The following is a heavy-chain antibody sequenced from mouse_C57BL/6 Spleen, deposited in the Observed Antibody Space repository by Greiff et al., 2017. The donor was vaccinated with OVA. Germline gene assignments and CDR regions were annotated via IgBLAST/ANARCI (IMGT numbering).Heavy chain of an antibody. V-gene: IGHV1-9*01. CDR3: ARSPITTVVAPGYFDV. Sequence: VQLQQSGAELMKPGASVKLSCKATGYTFTGYWIEWVKQRPGHGLEWIGEILPGSGSTNYNEKFKGKATFTADTSSNTAYMQLSSLTTEDSAIYYCARSPITTVVAPGYFDVWGTGTTVTVSS. CDR2: ILPGSGST. J-gene: IGHJ1*03. D-gene: IGHD1-1*01. CDR1: GYTFTGYW.